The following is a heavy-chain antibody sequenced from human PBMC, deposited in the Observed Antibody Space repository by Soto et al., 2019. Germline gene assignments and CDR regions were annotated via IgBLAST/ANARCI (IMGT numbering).Heavy chain of an antibody. CDR2: ISYDGSNK. J-gene: IGHJ6*02. CDR3: ARDWGYCSSTSCYNYYYYYGMDV. V-gene: IGHV3-30*03. CDR1: GFTFSSYG. Sequence: GGSLRLSCAASGFTFSSYGMHWVRQAPGKGLEWGAVISYDGSNKYYADSVKGRFTIYRDNSKHKLYLQMNSLRAEDTAVYYCARDWGYCSSTSCYNYYYYYGMDVWGQGTTVTVSS. D-gene: IGHD2-2*01.